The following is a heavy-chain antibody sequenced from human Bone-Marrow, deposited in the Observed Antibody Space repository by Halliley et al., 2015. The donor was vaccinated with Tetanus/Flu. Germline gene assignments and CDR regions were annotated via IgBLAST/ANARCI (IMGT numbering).Heavy chain of an antibody. Sequence: RESVPAIATGGDTYFPGSVKGRFPISRENAKNSRYLQMNSLKAGDTAVYYCVRGDSYGSFDLWGQGTLVTVSS. V-gene: IGHV3-13*04. D-gene: IGHD3-10*01. J-gene: IGHJ4*02. CDR3: VRGDSYGSFDL. CDR2: IATGGDT.